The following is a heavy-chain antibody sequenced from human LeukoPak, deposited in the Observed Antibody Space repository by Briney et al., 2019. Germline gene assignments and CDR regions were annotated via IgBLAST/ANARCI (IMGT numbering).Heavy chain of an antibody. J-gene: IGHJ5*02. CDR2: IIPILGIA. CDR3: ARDLVNCGGDCANNWFDP. D-gene: IGHD2-21*02. V-gene: IGHV1-69*04. Sequence: GASVKVSCEASGGTFSSYAISWVRQAPGQGLEWMGRIIPILGIANYAQKFQGRVTITADKSTSTAYMELSSLRSEDTAVYYCARDLVNCGGDCANNWFDPWGQGTLVTVSS. CDR1: GGTFSSYA.